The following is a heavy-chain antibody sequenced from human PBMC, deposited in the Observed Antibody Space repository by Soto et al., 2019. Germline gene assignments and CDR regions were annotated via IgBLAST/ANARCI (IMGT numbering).Heavy chain of an antibody. CDR1: GFSLSSNGVG. V-gene: IGHV2-5*02. D-gene: IGHD1-26*01. CDR2: IYWDGDK. CDR3: ARRRDGTYELDY. J-gene: IGHJ4*02. Sequence: KESGPTLVTPTQTLTLTCTFSGFSLSSNGVGVGWIRQPPGKALEWLALIYWDGDKRYSPSLRSRLTLTKDTSKNQVVLTMTHMDPVDTATYYCARRRDGTYELDYWGQGTLVTVAS.